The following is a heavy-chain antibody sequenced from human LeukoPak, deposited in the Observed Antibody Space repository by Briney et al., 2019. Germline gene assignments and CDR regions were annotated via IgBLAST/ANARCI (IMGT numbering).Heavy chain of an antibody. Sequence: SETLSLTCTVSGCSISSYYWSWIRQPPGKGLEWIGYIYYSGSTNYNPSLKSRVTISVDTSKNQLYLKLSSVTAADTAVYYCARDAPYDSSGYYSASGFDYWGQGTLVTVSS. V-gene: IGHV4-59*01. J-gene: IGHJ4*02. CDR2: IYYSGST. CDR1: GCSISSYY. CDR3: ARDAPYDSSGYYSASGFDY. D-gene: IGHD3-22*01.